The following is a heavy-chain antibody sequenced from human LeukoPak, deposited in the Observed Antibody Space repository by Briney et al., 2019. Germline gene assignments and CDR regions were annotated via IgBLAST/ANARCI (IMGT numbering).Heavy chain of an antibody. Sequence: AASVKVSCKASGGTFSSYAISWVRQAPGQGLEWMGRIIPILGIANYAQKFQGRVTMTRNTSISTAYMELSSLRSEDTAVYYCAREYQQNYYYYYGMDVWGQGATVTVSS. J-gene: IGHJ6*02. V-gene: IGHV1-69*04. CDR2: IIPILGIA. CDR1: GGTFSSYA. CDR3: AREYQQNYYYYYGMDV. D-gene: IGHD2-2*01.